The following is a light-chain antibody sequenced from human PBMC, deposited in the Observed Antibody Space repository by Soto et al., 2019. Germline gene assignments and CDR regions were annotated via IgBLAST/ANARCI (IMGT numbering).Light chain of an antibody. CDR3: QQYYSTPIT. CDR2: WAS. Sequence: DIVMTQSPDSLAVSLGERATINCKSSQSVLYSSNNKNYLTWYQQKPGQHPKLLIYWASTRESGVPDRFSGIGSVTDFTLTISSLQAEDVAVYYCQQYYSTPITFGQGTRLEI. V-gene: IGKV4-1*01. CDR1: QSVLYSSNNKNY. J-gene: IGKJ5*01.